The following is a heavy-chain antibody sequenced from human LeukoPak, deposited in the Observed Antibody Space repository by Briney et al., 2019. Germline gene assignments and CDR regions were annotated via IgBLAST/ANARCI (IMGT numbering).Heavy chain of an antibody. J-gene: IGHJ6*03. CDR2: IYYSGST. CDR3: AREISGTYYNPLGYMDV. Sequence: SETLSLTCTVSGGSISSSSYYWGWIRQPPGKGLEWIGSIYYSGSTYYNPSLKSRVTISVDTSKNQFSLRLSSVTAADTAVYYCAREISGTYYNPLGYMDVWGKGTTVTVSS. V-gene: IGHV4-39*02. D-gene: IGHD3-10*01. CDR1: GGSISSSSYY.